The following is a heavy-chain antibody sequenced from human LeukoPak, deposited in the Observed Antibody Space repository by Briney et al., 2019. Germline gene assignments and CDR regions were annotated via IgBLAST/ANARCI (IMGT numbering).Heavy chain of an antibody. CDR3: ARSPLWFGELLYGWFDP. CDR1: GGSISSYY. D-gene: IGHD3-10*01. CDR2: IYHSGST. J-gene: IGHJ5*02. Sequence: SETLSLTCTVSGGSISSYYWSWIRQPPGKGLEWIGYIYHSGSTKYNPSLKSRVTISVDTSKNQFSLKVSSVTAADTAVYYCARSPLWFGELLYGWFDPWGQGTLVTVSS. V-gene: IGHV4-59*12.